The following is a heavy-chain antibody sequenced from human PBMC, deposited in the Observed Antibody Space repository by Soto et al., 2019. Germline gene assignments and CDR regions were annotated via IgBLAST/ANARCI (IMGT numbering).Heavy chain of an antibody. J-gene: IGHJ4*02. D-gene: IGHD3-3*01. CDR2: LYYSGST. CDR1: GGSISSSSYY. Sequence: QLQLQESGPGLVKPSETLSLTCTVSGGSISSSSYYWGWIRQPPGKGLEWIGSLYYSGSTYYNPSLKSRVTISVDTSKNQFSLKLSSVTAADTAVYYCARQPPPPYYDFWSGYSDDYFDYWGQGTLVTVSS. CDR3: ARQPPPPYYDFWSGYSDDYFDY. V-gene: IGHV4-39*01.